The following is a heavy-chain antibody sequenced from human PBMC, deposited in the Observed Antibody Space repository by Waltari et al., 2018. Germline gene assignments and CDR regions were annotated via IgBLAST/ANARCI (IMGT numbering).Heavy chain of an antibody. CDR3: ARDRGRGLYLDS. V-gene: IGHV4-4*02. Sequence: QLQLQESGPGLVKPSGTLSLTCAVSGDSMITTYWWSWVRQPPGKGLEWIGQVHRSGRTNYTRSFAGRVTMSLDTYNNQFSLKGTSATAADTAVYYCARDRGRGLYLDSWGPGTLVTVSP. CDR1: GDSMITTYW. D-gene: IGHD2-15*01. J-gene: IGHJ4*02. CDR2: VHRSGRT.